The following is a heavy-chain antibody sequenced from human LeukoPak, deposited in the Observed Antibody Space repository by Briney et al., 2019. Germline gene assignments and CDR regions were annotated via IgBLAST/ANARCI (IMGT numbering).Heavy chain of an antibody. CDR2: INYSGST. Sequence: PSETLSLTCAVYGGSFSGYYWSWVRQPPGKGLEWLGEINYSGSTNYNPSLKSRVTISVDTSKNQCSLKLSSVTAADTAVYYCARGLGSSSLGVDYWGQGTLVTVSS. CDR3: ARGLGSSSLGVDY. D-gene: IGHD6-6*01. J-gene: IGHJ4*02. CDR1: GGSFSGYY. V-gene: IGHV4-34*01.